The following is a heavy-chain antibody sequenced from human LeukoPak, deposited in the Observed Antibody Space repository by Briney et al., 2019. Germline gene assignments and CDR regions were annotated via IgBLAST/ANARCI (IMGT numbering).Heavy chain of an antibody. D-gene: IGHD3-22*01. Sequence: SVKVSCKASGGTFSSYAISWVRQAPGQGLEWMGGIIPIFGTANYAQKFQGRVTITADESTSIAYMELSSLRSEDTAVYYCARDRYYDSSVPNMDVWGQGTTVTVSS. J-gene: IGHJ6*02. V-gene: IGHV1-69*13. CDR1: GGTFSSYA. CDR3: ARDRYYDSSVPNMDV. CDR2: IIPIFGTA.